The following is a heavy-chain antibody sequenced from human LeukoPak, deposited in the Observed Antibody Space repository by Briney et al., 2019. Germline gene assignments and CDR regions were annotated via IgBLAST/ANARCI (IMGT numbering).Heavy chain of an antibody. V-gene: IGHV3-30*02. Sequence: QPGGSLRLSCAASGFTFSNYWMSWVRQAPGKGLEWVTFIRYDGSNKYYADSVKGRFTISRDNSKNTLYLQMNSLRAEDTAVYYCAKALLTGSQSAFDYWGQGAPVTVSS. CDR3: AKALLTGSQSAFDY. CDR2: IRYDGSNK. J-gene: IGHJ4*02. CDR1: GFTFSNYW. D-gene: IGHD1-26*01.